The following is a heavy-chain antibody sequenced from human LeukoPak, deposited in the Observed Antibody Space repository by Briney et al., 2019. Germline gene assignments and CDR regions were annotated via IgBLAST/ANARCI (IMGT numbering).Heavy chain of an antibody. Sequence: SETLSLTCTVSGCSISSGSYYWSWIRQPAGKGLEWIVRSYTSGSTNYNPSLKSRVTISVDTSNNQFSLKLSSVTAADTAVYYCARSSQYYYYMDVWGKGTTVTISS. CDR2: SYTSGST. J-gene: IGHJ6*03. V-gene: IGHV4-61*02. CDR3: ARSSQYYYYMDV. D-gene: IGHD6-6*01. CDR1: GCSISSGSYY.